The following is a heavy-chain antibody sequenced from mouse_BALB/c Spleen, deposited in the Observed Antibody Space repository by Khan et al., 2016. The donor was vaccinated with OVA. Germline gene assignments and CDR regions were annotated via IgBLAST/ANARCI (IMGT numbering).Heavy chain of an antibody. V-gene: IGHV1S137*01. CDR2: ISTYYGDA. Sequence: QVQLQQSGAELVRPGASVKISCKGSGYTFTDYAMHWVKQSHGKSLEWIGVISTYYGDASYNQKFKGKATMTVDKSSSTAYMELARLTSEDSAIYYCARPTTATAMDYWGQGTSVTVSS. J-gene: IGHJ4*01. CDR1: GYTFTDYA. CDR3: ARPTTATAMDY. D-gene: IGHD1-2*01.